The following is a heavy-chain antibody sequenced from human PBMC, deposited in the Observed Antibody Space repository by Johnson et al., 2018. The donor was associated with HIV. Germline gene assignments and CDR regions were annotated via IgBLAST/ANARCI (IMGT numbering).Heavy chain of an antibody. CDR1: GFTFSDYY. J-gene: IGHJ3*02. D-gene: IGHD2-8*02. CDR3: AKDLDRELLALWAFHT. Sequence: VQLVESGGGLVKPGESLRLSCVASGFTFSDYYMSWIRQAPGKGLEWVTHISYDGANKYYSGSVRGRFTISRDNSRNTLNLQMDSLREDDTAVYYCAKDLDRELLALWAFHTWGQGTVVTVSS. CDR2: ISYDGANK. V-gene: IGHV3-30*18.